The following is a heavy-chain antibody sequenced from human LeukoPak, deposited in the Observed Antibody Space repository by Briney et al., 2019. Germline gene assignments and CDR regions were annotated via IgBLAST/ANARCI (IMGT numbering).Heavy chain of an antibody. J-gene: IGHJ4*02. V-gene: IGHV3-30*02. CDR2: IRFNGSNK. D-gene: IGHD5-24*01. Sequence: PGGSLRLSCTASGFTVSNNYMNWVRQAPGKGLEWVAFIRFNGSNKYYTDSVKGRFTISRDNSKNTLSLQMNSLRREDTAVYYCARDLGMGTRVDFRGQGTLVTVSS. CDR1: GFTVSNNY. CDR3: ARDLGMGTRVDF.